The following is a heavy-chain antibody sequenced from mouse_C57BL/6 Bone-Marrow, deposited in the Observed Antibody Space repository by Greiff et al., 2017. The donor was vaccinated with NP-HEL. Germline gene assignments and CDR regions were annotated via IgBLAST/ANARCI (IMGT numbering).Heavy chain of an antibody. CDR3: ARDSSKDYYAMDY. D-gene: IGHD3-2*01. Sequence: VQLQQSGAELVRPGASVKLSCKASGYTFTDYYINWVKQRPGPGLEWIARIYPGSGNTYYNEKFKGKATLTAEKSSSTAYMQLSSLTSEDSAVYFCARDSSKDYYAMDYWGQGTSVTVSS. CDR2: IYPGSGNT. V-gene: IGHV1-76*01. CDR1: GYTFTDYY. J-gene: IGHJ4*01.